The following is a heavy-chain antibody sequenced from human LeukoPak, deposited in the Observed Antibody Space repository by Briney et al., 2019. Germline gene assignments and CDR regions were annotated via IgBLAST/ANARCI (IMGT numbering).Heavy chain of an antibody. D-gene: IGHD1-14*01. Sequence: SETLSHTPVQPGDSRISVISWTWFRQPPGKGLEWIGNFFYGETTYYNPSLKTRVAMSVDASKLMIFLRLRSMTAEDWRVYYCARSGTYSAGSCCYLPAYYVYMDVWAKGTTVTVSS. J-gene: IGHJ6*03. CDR3: ARSGTYSAGSCCYLPAYYVYMDV. V-gene: IGHV4-38-2*01. CDR2: FFYGETT. CDR1: GDSRISVIS.